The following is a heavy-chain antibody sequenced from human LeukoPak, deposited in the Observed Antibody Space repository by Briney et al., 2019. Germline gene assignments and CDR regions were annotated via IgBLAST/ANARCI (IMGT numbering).Heavy chain of an antibody. Sequence: PGGSLRLSCAASGFTFSSYGMHWVRQAPGKGPECVSYISPTSSTIFYADSVKGRFTISRDNTKNSLYLQMNSLRAEDTAVYYCARDIRYGDYAGWFDPWGQGTLVTVSS. J-gene: IGHJ5*02. CDR2: ISPTSSTI. CDR3: ARDIRYGDYAGWFDP. V-gene: IGHV3-48*04. CDR1: GFTFSSYG. D-gene: IGHD4-17*01.